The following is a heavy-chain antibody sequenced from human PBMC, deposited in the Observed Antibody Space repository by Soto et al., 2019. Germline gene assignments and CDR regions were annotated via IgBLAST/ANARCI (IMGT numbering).Heavy chain of an antibody. D-gene: IGHD3-22*01. CDR2: ISYSAKT. J-gene: IGHJ4*02. CDR1: GYSITSGFY. V-gene: IGHV4-38-2*01. Sequence: SETLSLTCGVSGYSITSGFYWGWVRQSPGKGLEWIGGISYSAKTFYNPSLASRLSIAVDTSMNQFSLRLTSVTAADTALYYCTRGAGAPWVRFDSWGQGTLVTVSS. CDR3: TRGAGAPWVRFDS.